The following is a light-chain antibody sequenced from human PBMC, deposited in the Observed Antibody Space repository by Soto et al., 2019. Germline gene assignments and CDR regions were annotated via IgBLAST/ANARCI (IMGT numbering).Light chain of an antibody. J-gene: IGKJ5*01. Sequence: DIQMTQSPSTLSGSVGDRVTITCRASQTISSWLAWYQQKPGKAPKLLIYKASTLKSGVPSRFSGSGSGTEFTLTISSLQPDDFAVYYCQQRSSFGQGTRLETK. CDR1: QTISSW. CDR3: QQRSS. V-gene: IGKV1-5*03. CDR2: KAS.